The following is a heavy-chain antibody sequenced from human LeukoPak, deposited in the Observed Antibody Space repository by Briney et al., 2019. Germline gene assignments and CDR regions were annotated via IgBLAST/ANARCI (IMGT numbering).Heavy chain of an antibody. J-gene: IGHJ6*02. CDR1: GFTFTNYA. V-gene: IGHV3-53*04. CDR2: IYSGGST. D-gene: IGHD4-23*01. CDR3: ARDLGKGYYYGMDV. Sequence: GGSLRLSCAASGFTFTNYAMSWVRQAPGKGLEWVSVIYSGGSTYYADSVKGRFTISRHNSKNTLYLQMNSLRAEDTAVYYCARDLGKGYYYGMDVWGQGTTVTVSS.